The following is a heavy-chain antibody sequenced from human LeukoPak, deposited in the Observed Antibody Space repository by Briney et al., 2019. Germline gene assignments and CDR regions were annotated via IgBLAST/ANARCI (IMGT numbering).Heavy chain of an antibody. D-gene: IGHD2-15*01. CDR2: INPNRGGT. CDR3: AKDENTHFDY. V-gene: IGHV1-2*02. J-gene: IGHJ4*02. CDR1: GYTFTGYY. Sequence: ASVKVSCKASGYTFTGYYMHWVRQAPGQGLEWMGWINPNRGGTNYAQKFQGRVTMTRDTSIRTPYMELSSVTSDDADVYYCAKDENTHFDYWGQGILVTVSS.